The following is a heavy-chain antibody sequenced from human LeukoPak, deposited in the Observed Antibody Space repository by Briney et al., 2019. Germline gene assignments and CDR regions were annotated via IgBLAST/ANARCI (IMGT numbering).Heavy chain of an antibody. V-gene: IGHV1-18*01. CDR1: GYTFTSYG. CDR3: ARDVAAPERNWFDP. J-gene: IGHJ5*02. Sequence: GASVKVSCKTSGYTFTSYGVSWVRQAPGQGLEWMGWISVYNGNTNYAQKLQGRVTMTTDTSTSTAYMELRSLRSDDTAVYYCARDVAAPERNWFDPWGQGTLVTVSS. D-gene: IGHD6-6*01. CDR2: ISVYNGNT.